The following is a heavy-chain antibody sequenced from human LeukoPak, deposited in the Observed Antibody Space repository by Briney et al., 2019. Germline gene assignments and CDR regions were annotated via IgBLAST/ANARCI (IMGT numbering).Heavy chain of an antibody. J-gene: IGHJ1*01. CDR3: ARSGAAWKPPTYFQD. Sequence: PSETLSLTCTVSGGSISSGGYYWSWIRQHPGEGLEWIGYSYYTGTTYYNPSLKNRLSISVDTSKNQFSLKLTTVTAADTAVYYCARSGAAWKPPTYFQDWGQGTLVTVSS. V-gene: IGHV4-31*03. CDR2: SYYTGTT. D-gene: IGHD1-1*01. CDR1: GGSISSGGYY.